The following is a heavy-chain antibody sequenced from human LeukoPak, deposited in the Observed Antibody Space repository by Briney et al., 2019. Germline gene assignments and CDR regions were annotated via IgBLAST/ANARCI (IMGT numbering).Heavy chain of an antibody. CDR2: ISSKGHST. J-gene: IGHJ4*02. CDR1: GFIFSSYA. Sequence: GSLRLSCAASGFIFSSYAMHWVRQAPEKGLEYVSAISSKGHSTYYADSVKGRFTISRDNSKKTLYLQMGSLRVEDTAVYYCARDVVTACDYWGQGTLVTVSS. CDR3: ARDVVTACDY. D-gene: IGHD2-21*02. V-gene: IGHV3-64*02.